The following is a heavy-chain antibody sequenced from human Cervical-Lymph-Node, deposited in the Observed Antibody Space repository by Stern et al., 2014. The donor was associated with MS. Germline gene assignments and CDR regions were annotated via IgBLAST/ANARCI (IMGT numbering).Heavy chain of an antibody. J-gene: IGHJ4*02. Sequence: QVQLGQSGSELKKPGASVKVSCKASGYTFTSYAMNWVRQAPGQGLEWMGWINTNTGNPTYAQGFTGRFVFSLDTSVSTAYLQISSLKAEDTAVYYCARDGYYYDSSGYYTEINFDYWGQGTLVTVSS. V-gene: IGHV7-4-1*02. CDR2: INTNTGNP. CDR1: GYTFTSYA. CDR3: ARDGYYYDSSGYYTEINFDY. D-gene: IGHD3-22*01.